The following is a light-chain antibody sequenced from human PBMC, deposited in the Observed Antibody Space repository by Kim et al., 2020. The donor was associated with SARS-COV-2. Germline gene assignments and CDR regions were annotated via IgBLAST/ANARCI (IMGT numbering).Light chain of an antibody. CDR2: EVT. J-gene: IGLJ1*01. CDR3: SSFAGGTTFV. CDR1: SGDVGGYDS. V-gene: IGLV2-8*01. Sequence: QSALTQPPSASGSPGQSVTISCTGTSGDVGGYDSVSWYQQQPDKAPKLMIYEVTERPSGVPDRFSGSKSGNTASLTVSGLQTEDEADYYCSSFAGGTTFVFGTGTKVTVL.